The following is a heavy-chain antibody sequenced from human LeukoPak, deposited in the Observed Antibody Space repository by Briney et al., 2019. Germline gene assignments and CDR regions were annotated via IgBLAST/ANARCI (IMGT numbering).Heavy chain of an antibody. CDR2: IYHSGST. Sequence: SETLSLTCTVSGGSTSSGYYWGWIRQPPGKGLEWIGSIYHSGSTYYNPSLKSRVTISVDTSKNQFSLKLSSVTAADTAVYYCARADGYSYGYGSNYLQPNSYYFDYWGQGTLVTVSS. V-gene: IGHV4-38-2*02. D-gene: IGHD5-18*01. J-gene: IGHJ4*02. CDR1: GGSTSSGYY. CDR3: ARADGYSYGYGSNYLQPNSYYFDY.